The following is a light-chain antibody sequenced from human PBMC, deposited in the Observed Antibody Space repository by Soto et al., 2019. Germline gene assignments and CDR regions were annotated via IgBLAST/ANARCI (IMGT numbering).Light chain of an antibody. J-gene: IGKJ4*01. CDR1: QSVSSN. Sequence: EIVMTQSPATLSVSPGERASLSCRASQSVSSNLAWYQQKPGQTPRLLIYATSTRATGIPARFSGSGSGTEFTLTISSLQSEVFAVYYCQHYNNWPLTFGGGTKVEIK. CDR3: QHYNNWPLT. CDR2: ATS. V-gene: IGKV3-15*01.